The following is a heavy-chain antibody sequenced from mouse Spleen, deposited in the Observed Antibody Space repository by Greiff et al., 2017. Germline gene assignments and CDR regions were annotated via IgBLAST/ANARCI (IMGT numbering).Heavy chain of an antibody. J-gene: IGHJ2*01. CDR1: GFNIKDYY. D-gene: IGHD2-13*01. CDR2: IDPANGNT. V-gene: IGHV14-3*01. CDR3: AQIYYGDYYFDY. Sequence: EVMLVESGAELVRPGASVKLSCTASGFNIKDYYMHWVKQRPEQGLEWIGRIDPANGNTKYAPKFQGKATITADTSSNTAYLQLSSLTSEDTAIYYCAQIYYGDYYFDYWGQGTTLTVSS.